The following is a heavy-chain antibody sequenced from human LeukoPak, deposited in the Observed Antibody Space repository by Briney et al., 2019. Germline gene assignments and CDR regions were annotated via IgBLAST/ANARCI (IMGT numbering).Heavy chain of an antibody. CDR2: ISGSGGST. J-gene: IGHJ3*02. D-gene: IGHD3-9*01. Sequence: PGGSLRLSRAASGFTFSSYAMSWVRQAPGKGLEWVSAISGSGGSTYYADSVKGRFTISRDNSKNTLYLQMNSLRAEDTAVYYCAKAYYDILTGYYAPDAFDIWGQGTMVTVSS. CDR1: GFTFSSYA. CDR3: AKAYYDILTGYYAPDAFDI. V-gene: IGHV3-23*01.